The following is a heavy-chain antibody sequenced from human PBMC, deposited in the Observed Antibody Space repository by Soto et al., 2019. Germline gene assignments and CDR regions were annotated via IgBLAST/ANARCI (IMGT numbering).Heavy chain of an antibody. CDR3: ARAPVRVCSGCSCRYDYYYYYYMDF. V-gene: IGHV3-23*01. CDR1: GFTCSSYA. D-gene: IGHD2-15*01. J-gene: IGHJ6*03. CDR2: ISGSGGST. Sequence: PGGSLGLSCAASGFTCSSYAMSWVRQAPGKGLEWVSAISGSGGSTYYADSGKGRFTISRDNSKNTLYLQMNSLRAEDTAVYYFARAPVRVCSGCSCRYDYYYYYYMDFWGKGTTVTVSS.